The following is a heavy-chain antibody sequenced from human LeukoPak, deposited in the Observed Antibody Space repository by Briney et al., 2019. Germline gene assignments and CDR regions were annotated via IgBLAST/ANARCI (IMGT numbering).Heavy chain of an antibody. CDR3: AAPTTPQPDYYGMDV. CDR1: GYTFTSYY. CDR2: INPSGGST. V-gene: IGHV1-46*01. J-gene: IGHJ6*02. D-gene: IGHD2-15*01. Sequence: ASVKVSCKASGYTFTSYYMHWVRQAPGQGLEWMGIINPSGGSTSYAQKFQGRVTMTRDTSTSTVYMELSSLRSEGTAVYYCAAPTTPQPDYYGMDVWGQGTTVTVSS.